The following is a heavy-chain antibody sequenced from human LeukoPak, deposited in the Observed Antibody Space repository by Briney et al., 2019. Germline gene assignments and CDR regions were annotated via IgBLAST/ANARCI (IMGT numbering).Heavy chain of an antibody. D-gene: IGHD3-10*01. CDR3: TTNYYGSGSFDY. V-gene: IGHV3-15*07. Sequence: GGSLRLSCAASGFSFSNAWMNWVRQAPGKGLEWVGRIKSKTDGETTDYAAPVKGRFTISRDDSKSTQYLQMNSLKTEDTAVYYCTTNYYGSGSFDYWGQGTLVTVSS. CDR2: IKSKTDGETT. CDR1: GFSFSNAW. J-gene: IGHJ4*02.